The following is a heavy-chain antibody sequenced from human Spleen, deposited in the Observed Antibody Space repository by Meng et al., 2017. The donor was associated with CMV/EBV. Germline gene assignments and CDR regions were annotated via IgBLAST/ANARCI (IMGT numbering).Heavy chain of an antibody. Sequence: SVKVSCKASENTFNNYTINWVRQAPGQGLEWMGRIIPVLGLANYAQKFQGRVTITADRSTTTAYMELSSLRSEDTAMYYCARDDNWGPDYWGQGTLVTVSS. CDR2: IIPVLGLA. V-gene: IGHV1-69*04. CDR3: ARDDNWGPDY. J-gene: IGHJ4*02. D-gene: IGHD7-27*01. CDR1: ENTFNNYT.